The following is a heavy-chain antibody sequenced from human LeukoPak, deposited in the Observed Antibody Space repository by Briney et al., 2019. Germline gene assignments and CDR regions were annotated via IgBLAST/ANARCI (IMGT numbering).Heavy chain of an antibody. D-gene: IGHD5-24*01. CDR3: AKRGMTTIKEGFDY. V-gene: IGHV3-23*01. CDR2: ISDSGRST. J-gene: IGHJ4*02. CDR1: GFTFSSYA. Sequence: GASLRLSRAASGFTFSSYAMSWVSQAPGEGLEWVSAISDSGRSTYYVDSVKARFSISRDNSKNTLFLQMNSLRAEDTAVYYCAKRGMTTIKEGFDYWGQGTLVSVSS.